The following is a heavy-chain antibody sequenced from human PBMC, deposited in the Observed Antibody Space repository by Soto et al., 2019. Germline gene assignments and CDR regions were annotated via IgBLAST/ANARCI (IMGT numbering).Heavy chain of an antibody. CDR3: ARLAMATRRGYYGMDV. V-gene: IGHV5-10-1*01. Sequence: EVQLVQYGTDVKKPGESLRISCKGSGYSFTSYWISWVRQMPGKGLEWMGRIDPSDSYTNYSPSFQGHVTISADKSISTAYLQWRSLKASDTAMYYCARLAMATRRGYYGMDVWGQGTTVTVSS. J-gene: IGHJ6*02. D-gene: IGHD5-12*01. CDR1: GYSFTSYW. CDR2: IDPSDSYT.